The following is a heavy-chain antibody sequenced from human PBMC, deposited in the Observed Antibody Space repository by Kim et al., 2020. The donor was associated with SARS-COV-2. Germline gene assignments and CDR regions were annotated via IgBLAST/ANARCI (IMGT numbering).Heavy chain of an antibody. D-gene: IGHD3-22*01. CDR2: IRSKANSYAT. CDR3: TRMDNYDSSGYYDH. CDR1: GFTFSGSA. V-gene: IGHV3-73*01. Sequence: GGSLRLSCAASGFTFSGSAMHWVRQASGKGLEWVGRIRSKANSYATAYAASVKGRFTISRDDSKNTAYLQMNSLKTEDTAVYYCTRMDNYDSSGYYDHWGQGTLVTVSS. J-gene: IGHJ5*02.